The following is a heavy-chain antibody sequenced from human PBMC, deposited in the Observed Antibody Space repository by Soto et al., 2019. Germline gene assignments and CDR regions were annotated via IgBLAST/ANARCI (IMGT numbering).Heavy chain of an antibody. CDR2: SSGSGSGGST. CDR3: AKDRDDYRNYVFDY. D-gene: IGHD4-4*01. CDR1: GFTFTNYA. J-gene: IGHJ4*02. Sequence: EVQLLESGGGLVQPGGSLRLSCAASGFTFTNYAMTWVRQAPGKGLEWVSISSGSGSGGSTNYADSVKGRFTISGDNSKNTLYLQMTSLRVEDTAVYYCAKDRDDYRNYVFDYWGQGTLVTVSS. V-gene: IGHV3-23*01.